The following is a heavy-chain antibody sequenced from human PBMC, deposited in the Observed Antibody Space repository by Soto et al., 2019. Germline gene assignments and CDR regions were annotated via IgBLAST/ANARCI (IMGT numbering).Heavy chain of an antibody. V-gene: IGHV3-11*01. Sequence: GGSLRLSCEVSGFTFNDYYMTWIRQAPGKGLEWVAYINTLSTAIYYADSVKGRFTISRDNAKNSLYLQMNGLRAEDTATYYCARRLQWQLRPLDSWGRGTLVAVSS. CDR2: INTLSTAI. CDR1: GFTFNDYY. D-gene: IGHD2-15*01. CDR3: ARRLQWQLRPLDS. J-gene: IGHJ4*02.